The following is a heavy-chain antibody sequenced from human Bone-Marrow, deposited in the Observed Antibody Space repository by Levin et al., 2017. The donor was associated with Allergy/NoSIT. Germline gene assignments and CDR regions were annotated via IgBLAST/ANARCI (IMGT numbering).Heavy chain of an antibody. Sequence: GGSLRLSCVASGFSFSNYGFHWVRQTPGKGLEWLALIWYDGTNKYNEDSVKGRFTISRDNSKDTLYLQMNRLSAEDTGIYYCARDIYGSGTAPDSWGQGTRVTVSS. CDR1: GFSFSNYG. CDR3: ARDIYGSGTAPDS. D-gene: IGHD3-10*01. J-gene: IGHJ5*01. V-gene: IGHV3-33*01. CDR2: IWYDGTNK.